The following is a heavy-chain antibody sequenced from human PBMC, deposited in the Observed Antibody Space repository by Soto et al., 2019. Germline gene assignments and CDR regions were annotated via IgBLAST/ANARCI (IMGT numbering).Heavy chain of an antibody. CDR2: IYYSGST. D-gene: IGHD3-3*01. CDR1: GYSISSSNW. J-gene: IGHJ6*02. V-gene: IGHV4-28*01. Sequence: SETLSLTCAVSGYSISSSNWWGWIRQPPGKGLEWIGYIYYSGSTYYNPSLKSRVTISVDTSKNQFSLKLSSVTAADTAVYYCATIPRDFWSGYLIGYYGMDVWGQGTTVTVSS. CDR3: ATIPRDFWSGYLIGYYGMDV.